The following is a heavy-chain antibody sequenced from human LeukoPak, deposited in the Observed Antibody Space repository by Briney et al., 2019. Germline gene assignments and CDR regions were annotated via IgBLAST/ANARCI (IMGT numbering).Heavy chain of an antibody. CDR3: ARGRYYYDSSGYWTIDY. V-gene: IGHV1-2*02. J-gene: IGHJ4*02. CDR1: GYTFNSYY. CDR2: INPNSGGT. Sequence: ASVKVSCKASGYTFNSYYMHWVRQAPGQGRAWMGWINPNSGGTNYAQKFQGRVTMTRDTSISTAYMELSRLRSDDTAVYYRARGRYYYDSSGYWTIDYWGQGTLVTVSS. D-gene: IGHD3-22*01.